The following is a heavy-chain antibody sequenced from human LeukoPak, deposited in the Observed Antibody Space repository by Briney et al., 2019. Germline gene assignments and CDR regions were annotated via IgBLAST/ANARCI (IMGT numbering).Heavy chain of an antibody. CDR1: GGSISSGGYY. D-gene: IGHD3-22*01. V-gene: IGHV4-31*03. CDR3: ARAITMSWFDP. CDR2: IYYSGST. J-gene: IGHJ5*02. Sequence: SETLSLTCTVSGGSISSGGYYWSWIRQHPGKGLEWFGYIYYSGSTYYNPSLKSRVTISVDTSKNQFSLKLSSVTAADTAVYYCARAITMSWFDPWGQGTLVTVSS.